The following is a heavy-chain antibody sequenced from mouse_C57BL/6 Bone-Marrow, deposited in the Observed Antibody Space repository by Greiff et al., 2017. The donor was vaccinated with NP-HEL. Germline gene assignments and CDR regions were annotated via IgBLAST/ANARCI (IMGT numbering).Heavy chain of an antibody. V-gene: IGHV1-62-2*01. CDR3: ARHEGAHIHYSNPFAY. Sequence: QVQLKQSGAELVKPGASVKLSCKASGYTFTEYTIHWVKQRSGQGLEWIGWFYPGSGSIKYNEKFKDKATLTADKSSSTVYMELSRLTAEDSAVYFCARHEGAHIHYSNPFAYWGQGTLVTVSA. D-gene: IGHD2-5*01. CDR2: FYPGSGSI. CDR1: GYTFTEYT. J-gene: IGHJ3*01.